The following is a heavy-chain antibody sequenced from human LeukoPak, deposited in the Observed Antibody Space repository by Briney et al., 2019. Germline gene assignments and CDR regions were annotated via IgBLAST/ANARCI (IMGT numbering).Heavy chain of an antibody. CDR3: ARVCSGSSSTALCC. V-gene: IGHV3-21*01. CDR1: GFTFSSYS. CDR2: ISSSSSYI. D-gene: IGHD6-6*01. J-gene: IGHJ4*02. Sequence: GGSLRLSCAASGFTFSSYSMNWVRQAPGKGLEWVSSISSSSSYIYYADSVKGRFTISRDNAKNSLYLRMNSLRAEDTAVYYGARVCSGSSSTALCCWGKGTLVTVSS.